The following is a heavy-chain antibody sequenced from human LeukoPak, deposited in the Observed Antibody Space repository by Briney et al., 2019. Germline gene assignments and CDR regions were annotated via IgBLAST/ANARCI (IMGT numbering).Heavy chain of an antibody. CDR1: GFTFSSYA. J-gene: IGHJ5*02. Sequence: PGGSLRLSCAASGFTFSSYAMSWVRQAPGKGLKWVSAISGSGGSTYYADSVKGRFTISRDNSKNTLYLQMNSLRAEDTAVYYCAKSGYGSGSPINWFDPWGQGTLVTVSS. V-gene: IGHV3-23*01. D-gene: IGHD3-10*01. CDR3: AKSGYGSGSPINWFDP. CDR2: ISGSGGST.